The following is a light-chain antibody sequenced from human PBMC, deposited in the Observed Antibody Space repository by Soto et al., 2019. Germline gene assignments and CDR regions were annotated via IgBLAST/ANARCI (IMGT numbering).Light chain of an antibody. CDR2: GAS. J-gene: IGKJ1*01. Sequence: EIVLTQSPGTLSLSPGERATLSCRASQSVSSSYLAWYQPKPGQAPRLLLYGASSRATGIPDRFSGSGSGPDFTLTISRLEPEDFAVYYCQQYGSSPWTFGQGTKVEIK. CDR1: QSVSSSY. CDR3: QQYGSSPWT. V-gene: IGKV3-20*01.